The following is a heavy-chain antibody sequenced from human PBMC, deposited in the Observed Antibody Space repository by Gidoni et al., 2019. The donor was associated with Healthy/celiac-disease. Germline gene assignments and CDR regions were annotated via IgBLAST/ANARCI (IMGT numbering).Heavy chain of an antibody. CDR3: ARDTDSSVGDYYYGMDV. Sequence: QVQLQESGPGLVKPSETLSLTCAVSGYSISSGYYWGWIRQPPGKGLEWIGSIYHSGSTYYNPSLKSRVTISVDTSKNQFSLKLSSVTAADTAVYYCARDTDSSVGDYYYGMDVWGQGTTVTVSS. CDR2: IYHSGST. CDR1: GYSISSGYY. V-gene: IGHV4-38-2*02. D-gene: IGHD3-22*01. J-gene: IGHJ6*02.